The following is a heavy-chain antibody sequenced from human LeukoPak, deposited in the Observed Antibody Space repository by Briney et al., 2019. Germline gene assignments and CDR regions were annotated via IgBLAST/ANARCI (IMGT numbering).Heavy chain of an antibody. J-gene: IGHJ4*02. Sequence: SETLSLTCTVSGYSISSGYYWGWIRQPPGKGLEWIGSIYHSGSTYYNPSLKSRVTISVDTSKNQFSLKLSSVTAADTAVYYCARDRGGYDFCCGDYWGQGTLVTVSS. CDR1: GYSISSGYY. D-gene: IGHD5-12*01. CDR2: IYHSGST. CDR3: ARDRGGYDFCCGDY. V-gene: IGHV4-38-2*02.